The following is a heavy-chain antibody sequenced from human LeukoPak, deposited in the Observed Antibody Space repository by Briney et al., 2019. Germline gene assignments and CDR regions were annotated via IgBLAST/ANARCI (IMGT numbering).Heavy chain of an antibody. CDR2: IYYSGST. D-gene: IGHD3-22*01. CDR1: GGSISSYY. Sequence: SETLSLTCTVSGGSISSYYWSWIRQPPGKGLEWIGYIYYSGSTNYNPSLKSRVTISVDTSKNQFSLRLSSVTAADTAVYYCARRGDYYESSGYYYFDYWGQGTLVTVSS. V-gene: IGHV4-59*08. CDR3: ARRGDYYESSGYYYFDY. J-gene: IGHJ4*02.